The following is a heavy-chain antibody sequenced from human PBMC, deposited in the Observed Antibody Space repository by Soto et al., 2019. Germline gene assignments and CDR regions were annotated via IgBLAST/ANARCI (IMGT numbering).Heavy chain of an antibody. CDR2: IRGYNGNT. J-gene: IGHJ2*01. V-gene: IGHV1-18*01. D-gene: IGHD2-2*01. Sequence: QVQLVQSGAEVKKPGASVKVSCKASGYTFTSYGICWVRQAPGQGLEWMGWIRGYNGNTTYAQNLHGRVPMTTDTSTSTVYMELRSLRSDAPAVYYCASPCSTTRCLQLWGRGTLVIVSS. CDR3: ASPCSTTRCLQL. CDR1: GYTFTSYG.